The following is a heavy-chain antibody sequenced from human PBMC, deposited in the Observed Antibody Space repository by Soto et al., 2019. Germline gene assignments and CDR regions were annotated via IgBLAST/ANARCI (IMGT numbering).Heavy chain of an antibody. J-gene: IGHJ4*02. D-gene: IGHD3-22*01. CDR3: ASETMTSLIDN. CDR1: GGAFSRYT. CDR2: IIPILGIA. V-gene: IGHV1-69*02. Sequence: HVQLVQSGAEVRKPGSSVKVSCKASGGAFSRYTTSWVRQAPGQGLEWMGRIIPILGIANYAQKFQGRVTMTADECTSTDYLELSSLRSDDTAVYYCASETMTSLIDNWGQGALVTVSS.